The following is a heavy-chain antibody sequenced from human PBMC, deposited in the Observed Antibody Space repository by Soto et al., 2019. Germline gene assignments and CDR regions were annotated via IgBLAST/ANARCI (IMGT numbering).Heavy chain of an antibody. CDR1: GYSFHTYA. V-gene: IGHV1-18*01. Sequence: QVQLVQSGAEVKKPGASVNISCKASGYSFHTYAISWVRQAPGQGLEWVGWISGYNGNPNYAQKIQGSVTLTTHKSTMTAGMELRRLTRAEAAVYNSAREYGMAVWRQGTTGTVS. CDR2: ISGYNGNP. J-gene: IGHJ6*02. CDR3: AREYGMAV.